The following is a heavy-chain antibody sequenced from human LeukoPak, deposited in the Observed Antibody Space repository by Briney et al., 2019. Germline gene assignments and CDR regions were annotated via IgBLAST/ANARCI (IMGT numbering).Heavy chain of an antibody. Sequence: GGSLRLSCAASGFTFSNYWMTWVRQAPGQGPEFLANIKPTGSETYYVDPVKGRFTISRDNAKNLLFLQMNSLRGEDTAVYYCGGFGYEAAIDLWGRGTLVTVSS. D-gene: IGHD3-10*01. J-gene: IGHJ4*02. V-gene: IGHV3-7*01. CDR3: GGFGYEAAIDL. CDR2: IKPTGSET. CDR1: GFTFSNYW.